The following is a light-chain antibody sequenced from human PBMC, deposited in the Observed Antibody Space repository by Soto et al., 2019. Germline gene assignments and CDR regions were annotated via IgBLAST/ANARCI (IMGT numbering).Light chain of an antibody. V-gene: IGKV3-15*01. CDR2: GAS. CDR3: QQYDNWLWT. CDR1: RSFASSY. Sequence: EIALTQSPGSPSLSAGDTATLSCRSSRSFASSYLAWYQQRPGQAPRLLIYGASSRVTGFPARFSGSGSGTDFTLTISSLQSDDFAVYYCQQYDNWLWTFGQGTKVDIK. J-gene: IGKJ1*01.